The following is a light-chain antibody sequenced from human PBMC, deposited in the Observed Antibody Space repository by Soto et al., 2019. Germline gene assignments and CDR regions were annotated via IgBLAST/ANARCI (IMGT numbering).Light chain of an antibody. CDR3: QRYSSVLV. CDR1: QDIRNF. V-gene: IGKV1-27*01. J-gene: IGKJ3*01. CDR2: AAS. Sequence: IQMTKSPTSLSASVGDRVTITCRASQDIRNFVAWYQQKPGKAPNLLIYAASTLESGVPSRFSGSGSGTEFTLTINSLEPEDVATYSCQRYSSVLVFGPGTKVEIK.